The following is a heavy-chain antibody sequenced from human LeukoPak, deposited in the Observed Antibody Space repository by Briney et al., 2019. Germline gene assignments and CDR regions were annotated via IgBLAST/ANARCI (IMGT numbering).Heavy chain of an antibody. CDR3: TRDVHDY. Sequence: PGGSLRLSCAASGFTFSSYAMSWVRQAPGKGLEWVATIKQVGSDKYYVDSVKGRFSISRDNAENSLYLQMNSLRAEDTAVYYCTRDVHDYWGQGTLVTVSS. V-gene: IGHV3-7*01. J-gene: IGHJ4*02. D-gene: IGHD3-10*02. CDR1: GFTFSSYA. CDR2: IKQVGSDK.